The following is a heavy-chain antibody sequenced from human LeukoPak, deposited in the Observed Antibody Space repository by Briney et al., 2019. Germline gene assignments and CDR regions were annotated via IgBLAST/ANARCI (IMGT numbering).Heavy chain of an antibody. CDR1: GGSFSGYY. CDR3: ARHWIAVAGLDY. CDR2: IHHSGST. D-gene: IGHD6-19*01. Sequence: PSETLSLTCAVYGGSFSGYYWSWIRQPPGKGLEWIGEIHHSGSTNYNPSLKSRVTISVDTSKNQFSLKLRSVTAADTAVYYCARHWIAVAGLDYWGQGTLVTVSS. J-gene: IGHJ4*02. V-gene: IGHV4-34*01.